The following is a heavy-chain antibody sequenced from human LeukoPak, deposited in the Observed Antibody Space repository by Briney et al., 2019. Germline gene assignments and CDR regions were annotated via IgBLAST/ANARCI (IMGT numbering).Heavy chain of an antibody. Sequence: QTGGSLRLSCAASGFTVSNNYMNWVRQAPGKGLEWLSYISSSGGNIQYADSVEGRFTISRDNAKNSLYLQLHSLRVEDTAIYYCARDRRLHHWGQGTLVTVSS. CDR2: ISSSGGNI. CDR3: ARDRRLHH. V-gene: IGHV3-48*03. CDR1: GFTVSNNY. J-gene: IGHJ1*01.